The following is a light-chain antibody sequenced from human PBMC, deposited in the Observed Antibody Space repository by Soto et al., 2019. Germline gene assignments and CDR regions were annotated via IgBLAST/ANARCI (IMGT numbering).Light chain of an antibody. Sequence: ALTQPASVSGSPGQSITISCTGTISDVGSHNLVSWYQQHPDKAPKLIIYEVNERPSGVSSRFSGSKSGNTASLTVSGLQPADDADYHCCSFAGSNPFPYVFGTGTKVTVL. J-gene: IGLJ1*01. V-gene: IGLV2-23*02. CDR1: ISDVGSHNL. CDR3: CSFAGSNPFPYV. CDR2: EVN.